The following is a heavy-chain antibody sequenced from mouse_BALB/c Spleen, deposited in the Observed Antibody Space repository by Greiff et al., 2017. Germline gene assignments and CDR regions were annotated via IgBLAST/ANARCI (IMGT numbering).Heavy chain of an antibody. CDR3: ARPSSSSPLAY. CDR2: ISSGSSTI. Sequence: DVQLVESGGGLVQPGGSRKLSCAASGFTFSSFGMHWVRQAPEKGLEWVAYISSGSSTIYYADTVKGRFTITRDNPKNTLFLQMTSLRSEDTAMYYCARPSSSSPLAYWGQGTLVTVSA. CDR1: GFTFSSFG. V-gene: IGHV5-17*02. J-gene: IGHJ3*01. D-gene: IGHD1-1*01.